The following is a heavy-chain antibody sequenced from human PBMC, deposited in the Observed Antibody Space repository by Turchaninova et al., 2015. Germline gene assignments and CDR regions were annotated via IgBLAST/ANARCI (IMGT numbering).Heavy chain of an antibody. J-gene: IGHJ6*02. CDR3: AKDIRTGYDYYYGMDV. D-gene: IGHD3-9*01. V-gene: IGHV3-30*18. CDR1: KFTFSAYG. CDR2: ISFDGNNK. Sequence: QVQLVESGGGVVQPGWSLRLSCVASKFTFSAYGIHWVRQAPGKGLAWVAVISFDGNNKYYADSVKGRFTISRDNSKNTLYLQMNSLRAEDTAVYYCAKDIRTGYDYYYGMDVWGQGTTVTVSS.